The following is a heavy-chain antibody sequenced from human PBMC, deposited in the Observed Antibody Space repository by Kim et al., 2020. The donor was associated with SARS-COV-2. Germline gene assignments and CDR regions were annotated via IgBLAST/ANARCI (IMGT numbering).Heavy chain of an antibody. J-gene: IGHJ4*02. CDR2: ST. D-gene: IGHD1-26*01. CDR3: ARREVGALDY. Sequence: STYYADSVTRRFTISRDNSNNTLYLQMNSLSAADTAVYCCARREVGALDYWGQGTLVTVSS. V-gene: IGHV3-53*01.